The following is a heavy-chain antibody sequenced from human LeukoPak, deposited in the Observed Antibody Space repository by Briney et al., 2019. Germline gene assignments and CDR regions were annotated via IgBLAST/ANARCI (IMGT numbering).Heavy chain of an antibody. V-gene: IGHV3-21*01. J-gene: IGHJ6*03. CDR3: ARISGFGPAAMSTYYYYYYMDV. D-gene: IGHD2-2*01. CDR2: ISSSSSYI. CDR1: GFPLSSHA. Sequence: GGSLRLSCAASGFPLSSHAMSWVRQAPGKGLEWVSSISSSSSYIYYADSVKGRFTISRDNAKNSLYLQMNSLRAEDTAVYYCARISGFGPAAMSTYYYYYYMDVWGKGTTVTVSS.